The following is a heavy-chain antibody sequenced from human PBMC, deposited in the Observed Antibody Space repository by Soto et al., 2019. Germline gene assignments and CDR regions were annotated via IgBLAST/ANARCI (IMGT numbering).Heavy chain of an antibody. V-gene: IGHV3-23*01. CDR3: AKGDYIMITFGGVKWDY. J-gene: IGHJ4*02. CDR1: GFSFSSYA. D-gene: IGHD3-16*01. CDR2: ISGSGGNT. Sequence: GGSLRLSCAASGFSFSSYAMSWVRQAPGKGLEWVSGISGSGGNTNYADSVRGRFTISRDNSKNTLYLQMNTLRAEDTAVYYCAKGDYIMITFGGVKWDYWGQGTPVTAPQ.